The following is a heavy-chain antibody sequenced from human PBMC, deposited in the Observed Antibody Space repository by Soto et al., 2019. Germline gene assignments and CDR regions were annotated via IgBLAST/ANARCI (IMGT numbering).Heavy chain of an antibody. CDR1: GGSISSGDYY. CDR3: ARDRIKVAGFCS. Sequence: SETLSLTCTVSGGSISSGDYYWSWIRQPPGKGLEWIGYIYYSGSTYYNPSLKSRVTISVDTSKNQFSLKLSSVPAADPAVYYRARDRIKVAGFCSRGQGTLGTVSS. CDR2: IYYSGST. V-gene: IGHV4-30-4*01. D-gene: IGHD6-19*01. J-gene: IGHJ4*03.